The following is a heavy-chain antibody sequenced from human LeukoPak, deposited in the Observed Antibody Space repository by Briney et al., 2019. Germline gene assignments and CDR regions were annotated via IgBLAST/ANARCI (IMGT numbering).Heavy chain of an antibody. Sequence: SGGSLRLSCAASGFTFSSYWMHWVRHAPGKGLVWFSRINSDWSSTSYADSEKRRFTISRDNPKNTLYLQMNSLRAEDTAVYYCASRYGDYDYWGQGTLVTVSS. CDR3: ASRYGDYDY. D-gene: IGHD4-17*01. CDR2: INSDWSST. J-gene: IGHJ4*02. CDR1: GFTFSSYW. V-gene: IGHV3-74*01.